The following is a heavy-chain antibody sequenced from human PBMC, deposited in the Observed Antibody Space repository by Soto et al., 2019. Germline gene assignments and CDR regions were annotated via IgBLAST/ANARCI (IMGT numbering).Heavy chain of an antibody. CDR3: ARGLGRDGYNVWFDP. Sequence: SETLSLNCAVYGGSFSGYYWRWIRQPPGKGLEWIGEINHSGSTNYNPSPKSRVTISVDTSKNHFSLKLSSVTAADTAVYYCARGLGRDGYNVWFDPWGQGTLVTVSS. CDR1: GGSFSGYY. CDR2: INHSGST. D-gene: IGHD5-12*01. V-gene: IGHV4-34*01. J-gene: IGHJ5*02.